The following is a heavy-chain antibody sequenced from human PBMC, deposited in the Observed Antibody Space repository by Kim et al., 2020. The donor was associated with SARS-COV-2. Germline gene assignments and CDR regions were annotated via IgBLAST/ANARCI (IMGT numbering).Heavy chain of an antibody. CDR1: GGSISSSSYY. J-gene: IGHJ4*02. CDR3: EWVAATLDDY. CDR2: IYYSGST. Sequence: SETLSLTCTVSGGSISSSSYYWGWIRQPPGKGLEWIGSIYYSGSTYYNPSLKSRVTISVDTSKNQFSLKLSSVTAADTAVYYCEWVAATLDDYWGQGTLVTVSS. V-gene: IGHV4-39*01. D-gene: IGHD2-15*01.